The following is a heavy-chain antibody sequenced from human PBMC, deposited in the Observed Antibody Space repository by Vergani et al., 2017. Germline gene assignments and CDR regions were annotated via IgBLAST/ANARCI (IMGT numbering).Heavy chain of an antibody. CDR2: INPSGGST. D-gene: IGHD3-9*01. Sequence: QVQLVQSGAEVKKPGASVKVSCKASGYTFTSYYMHWVRQAPXQGLEWMGIINPSGGSTSYAQKFQGRVTMTRDTSTSTVYMELSSLRSEDTAVYYCARNGASDDILTDLYSNWFYPWGQGTLVTVSS. V-gene: IGHV1-46*01. CDR1: GYTFTSYY. J-gene: IGHJ5*02. CDR3: ARNGASDDILTDLYSNWFYP.